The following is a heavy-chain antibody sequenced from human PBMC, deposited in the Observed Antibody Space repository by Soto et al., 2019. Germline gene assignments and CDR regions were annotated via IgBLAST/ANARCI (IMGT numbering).Heavy chain of an antibody. CDR2: INHSGST. CDR3: AKGWGYCSGGSCYKDYDYSMDV. J-gene: IGHJ6*03. D-gene: IGHD2-15*01. V-gene: IGHV4-34*01. CDR1: GGSFSGYY. Sequence: QVQLQQWGAGLLKPSETLSLTCAVYGGSFSGYYWSWIRQPPGTGLEWSGEINHSGSTNYNTSLKSRVTISVDTSQNQFSLKLSSVTAADTAVYYCAKGWGYCSGGSCYKDYDYSMDVWGKGTPVTVSS.